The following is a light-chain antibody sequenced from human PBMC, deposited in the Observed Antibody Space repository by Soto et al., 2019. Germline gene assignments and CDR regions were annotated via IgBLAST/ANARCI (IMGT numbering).Light chain of an antibody. CDR2: KAS. J-gene: IGKJ1*01. V-gene: IGKV1-5*03. CDR3: QRYDTYGT. CDR1: LSINDW. Sequence: DIQMTQSPSTLSASVGDRVTITCRASLSINDWLAWYQQKPGKAPKLLIYKASNLDIGVPSRFSGSGSGTEFTLTISSLQTDDFATYYCQRYDTYGTFGQGTKVEIK.